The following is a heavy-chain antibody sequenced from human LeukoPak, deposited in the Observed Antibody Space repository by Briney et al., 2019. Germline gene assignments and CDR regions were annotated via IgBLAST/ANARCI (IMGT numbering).Heavy chain of an antibody. Sequence: GASVKVSCKASGYTFTSYGISWVRQAPGQGLEWMGGIIPIFGTANYAQKFQGRVTITTDESTSTAYMELSSLRSEDTAVYYCATLEYSSSSRPYYYYYMDVWGKGTTVIVSS. CDR2: IIPIFGTA. CDR1: GYTFTSYG. CDR3: ATLEYSSSSRPYYYYYMDV. V-gene: IGHV1-69*05. J-gene: IGHJ6*03. D-gene: IGHD6-6*01.